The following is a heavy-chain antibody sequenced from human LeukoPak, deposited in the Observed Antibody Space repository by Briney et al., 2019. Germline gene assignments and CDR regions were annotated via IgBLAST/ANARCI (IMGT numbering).Heavy chain of an antibody. J-gene: IGHJ4*02. CDR3: ARHGVVSSGWFSTREHAKTEVGKYYFDY. CDR2: IYTSGST. CDR1: GGSISSYY. V-gene: IGHV4-4*09. D-gene: IGHD6-19*01. Sequence: PSETLSLTCTVSGGSISSYYWSWIRQPPGKGLEWIGYIYTSGSTNYNPSLKSRVTISVDTSKNQFSLKLSSVTAADTAVYYCARHGVVSSGWFSTREHAKTEVGKYYFDYWGQGTLVTVSS.